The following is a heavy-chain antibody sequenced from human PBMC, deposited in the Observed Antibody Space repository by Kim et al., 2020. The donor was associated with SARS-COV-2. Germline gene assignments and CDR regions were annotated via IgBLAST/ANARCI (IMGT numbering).Heavy chain of an antibody. CDR1: GGSFSGYY. CDR3: ARDQTYYDFWSGYYIWRGYYYYGMDV. CDR2: INHSGST. J-gene: IGHJ6*02. V-gene: IGHV4-34*01. Sequence: SETLSLTCAVYGGSFSGYYWSWIRQPPGKGLEWIGEINHSGSTNYNPSLKSRVTISVDTSKNQFSLKLSSVTAADTAVYYCARDQTYYDFWSGYYIWRGYYYYGMDVWGQGTTVTVSS. D-gene: IGHD3-3*01.